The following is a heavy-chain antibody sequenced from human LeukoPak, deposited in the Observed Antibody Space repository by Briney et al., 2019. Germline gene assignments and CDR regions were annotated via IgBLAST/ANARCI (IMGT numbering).Heavy chain of an antibody. D-gene: IGHD2-2*01. CDR1: GDSVNSSPYY. V-gene: IGHV4-39*07. J-gene: IGHJ3*02. Sequence: PSETLSLTCTVSGDSVNSSPYYWAWIRQPPGKGLEWIRSIYSRGRMYYNPSLKSRVTISIDTSKNQFSLSLSYMTAADTAVYYCASPRYCSSTSCYRDDAFDTWGQGTMVTVSS. CDR3: ASPRYCSSTSCYRDDAFDT. CDR2: IYSRGRM.